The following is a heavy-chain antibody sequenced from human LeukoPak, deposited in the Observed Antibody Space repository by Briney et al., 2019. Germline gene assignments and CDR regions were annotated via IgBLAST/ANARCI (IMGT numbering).Heavy chain of an antibody. V-gene: IGHV1-69*13. Sequence: ASVKVSCKASGGTFSSYAISWVRQAPGQGLEWMGGIVPILGTASYAQKFQGRVTITADESTSTAFMELSSLRADDTAVYYRASNVWLRGGDYWYFDLWGRGTLVTVSS. D-gene: IGHD5-18*01. J-gene: IGHJ2*01. CDR1: GGTFSSYA. CDR3: ASNVWLRGGDYWYFDL. CDR2: IVPILGTA.